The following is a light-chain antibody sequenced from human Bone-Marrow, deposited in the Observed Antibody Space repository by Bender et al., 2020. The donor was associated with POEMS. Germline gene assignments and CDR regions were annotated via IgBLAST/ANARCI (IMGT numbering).Light chain of an antibody. CDR1: SSDIGTYNY. J-gene: IGLJ1*01. CDR3: SSYTRSGFV. Sequence: QSALTQPASVSGSPGQSITISCSGTSSDIGTYNYVSWYQRHPGEGPKLLIYDLNTRPSGISDRFSGSRSGNTASLTISGLQAEDEADYYCSSYTRSGFVFGTGTKVTVL. CDR2: DLN. V-gene: IGLV2-14*03.